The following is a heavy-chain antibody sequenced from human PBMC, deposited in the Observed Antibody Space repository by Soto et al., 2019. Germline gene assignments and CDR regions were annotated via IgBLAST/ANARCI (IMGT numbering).Heavy chain of an antibody. CDR1: GHTFTNFG. Sequence: GASVKVSCKTSGHTFTNFGLSWVRQAPGQGLEWMGWISGYNGNTNYAQKFQGRVTMTTDTSTSTAYMEVRSLTSDDTAVYYCARDKGYGFGWSSSSGMDVWGQGTTVTVSS. J-gene: IGHJ6*02. CDR2: ISGYNGNT. V-gene: IGHV1-18*01. D-gene: IGHD5-18*01. CDR3: ARDKGYGFGWSSSSGMDV.